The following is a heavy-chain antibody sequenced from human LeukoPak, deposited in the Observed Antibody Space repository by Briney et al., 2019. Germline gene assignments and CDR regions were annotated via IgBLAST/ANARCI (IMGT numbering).Heavy chain of an antibody. CDR3: ARRRVVVVPAALSAFFDY. Sequence: SETLSLTCSVSGDSIRSTGYYWGWIRQPPGKGLEWIGSMYFSGSTYYNSSLKSRVTISVDTSKNQLSLNLRSVTAADTAVYYCARRRVVVVPAALSAFFDYWGQGTLVTVSS. V-gene: IGHV4-39*07. CDR2: MYFSGST. J-gene: IGHJ4*02. CDR1: GDSIRSTGYY. D-gene: IGHD2-2*01.